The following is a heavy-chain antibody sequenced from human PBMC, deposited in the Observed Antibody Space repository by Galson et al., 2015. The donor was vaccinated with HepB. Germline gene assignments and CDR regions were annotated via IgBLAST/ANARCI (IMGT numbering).Heavy chain of an antibody. V-gene: IGHV3-23*01. J-gene: IGHJ4*02. CDR3: AKDFAYYYGSGSYYGFDY. D-gene: IGHD3-10*01. CDR2: ISGTGGST. CDR1: GFTFSSYA. Sequence: SLRLSCAASGFTFSSYAMSWVRQAPGKGLEWVSAISGTGGSTYYADSVKGQFSISRDNSKNVLYLQMNTLRAEDTAVYYCAKDFAYYYGSGSYYGFDYWGQGTLVTVSS.